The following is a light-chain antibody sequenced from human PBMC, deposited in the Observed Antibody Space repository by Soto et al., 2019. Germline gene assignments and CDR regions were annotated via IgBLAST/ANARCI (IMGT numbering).Light chain of an antibody. CDR1: QSISSW. CDR2: DAS. CDR3: QQYNSYPSWT. J-gene: IGKJ1*01. V-gene: IGKV1-5*01. Sequence: DIQMTQSPSTLSASVGDRVTITCRASQSISSWLAWYQQKPGKAPKLLIYDASSLESGVPSRFSGSGSGTEFTLTISSLQPDDFATYCCQQYNSYPSWTFGQGTKVEIK.